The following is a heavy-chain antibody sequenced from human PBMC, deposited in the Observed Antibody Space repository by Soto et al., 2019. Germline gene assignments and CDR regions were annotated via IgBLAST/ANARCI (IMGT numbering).Heavy chain of an antibody. V-gene: IGHV4-31*02. CDR2: ICYSGST. CDR3: EREDVTRETFDY. CDR1: GGSISSGGYS. D-gene: IGHD3-10*01. J-gene: IGHJ4*02. Sequence: PSETLSLTFTVSGGSISSGGYSWSWIRQHPGKDLESIWYICYSGSTDYKPSLKIRFTISVYTSKKHFSLWLASVTFAATAVQDYEREDVTRETFDYWGQGTLVTVPS.